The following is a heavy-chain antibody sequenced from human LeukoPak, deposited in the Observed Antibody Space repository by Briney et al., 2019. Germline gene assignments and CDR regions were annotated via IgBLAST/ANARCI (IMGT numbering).Heavy chain of an antibody. CDR2: IKQDGSEN. D-gene: IGHD6-19*01. J-gene: IGHJ3*02. CDR1: GFTFISYW. CDR3: AREGNSSGWYLGAFDI. V-gene: IGHV3-7*01. Sequence: PGGSLRLSCAASGFTFISYWMSWVRQAPGKGLEWVATIKQDGSENHYVDSVKGRFTISRDNAKSSLYLQMNSLRAEDTAVYYCAREGNSSGWYLGAFDIWGQGTMVTVSS.